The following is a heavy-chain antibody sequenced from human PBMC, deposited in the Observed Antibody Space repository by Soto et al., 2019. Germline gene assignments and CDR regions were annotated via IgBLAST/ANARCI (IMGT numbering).Heavy chain of an antibody. CDR1: GITSSSYS. CDR2: ISSSSSTI. D-gene: IGHD6-13*01. V-gene: IGHV3-48*01. CDR3: ARHPERIAQIGWFDP. Sequence: LRLSCAASGITSSSYSMNCVRQAPGQGLEWVSYISSSSSTIYYADSVKGRFTISRDNAKNSLYLQMNSLRAEDTAVYYCARHPERIAQIGWFDPWGQGTLVTVSS. J-gene: IGHJ5*02.